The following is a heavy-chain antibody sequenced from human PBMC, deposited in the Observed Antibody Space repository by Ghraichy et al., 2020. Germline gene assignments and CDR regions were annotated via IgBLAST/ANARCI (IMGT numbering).Heavy chain of an antibody. J-gene: IGHJ4*02. V-gene: IGHV3-23*01. Sequence: GVLNISCAASGFTFSSYAMSWVRQPPGKGLEWVSSIGSSGDFTYYADSVKGRFTISRDNSKNTLSLQMNSLRAEDTAIYHCAKRGHYYHESSGYYTFYFDHWGQGALVTVSS. CDR1: GFTFSSYA. D-gene: IGHD3-22*01. CDR3: AKRGHYYHESSGYYTFYFDH. CDR2: IGSSGDFT.